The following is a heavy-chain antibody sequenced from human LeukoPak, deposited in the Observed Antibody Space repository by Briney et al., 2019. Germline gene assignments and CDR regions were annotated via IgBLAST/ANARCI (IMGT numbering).Heavy chain of an antibody. CDR1: GFTFSSYG. CDR3: AKKRDTVTPHYFDY. V-gene: IGHV3-30*18. J-gene: IGHJ4*02. D-gene: IGHD4-17*01. CDR2: ISYDGSNK. Sequence: PGGSLRLPCAASGFTFSSYGMHWVRQAPGKGLEWVAVISYDGSNKYYADSVKGRFTISRDNSKNTLYLQMNSLRAEDTAVYYCAKKRDTVTPHYFDYWGQGTLVTVSS.